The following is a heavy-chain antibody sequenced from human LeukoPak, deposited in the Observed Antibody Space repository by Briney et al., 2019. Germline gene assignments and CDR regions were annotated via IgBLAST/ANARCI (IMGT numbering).Heavy chain of an antibody. J-gene: IGHJ3*02. CDR3: AKGSTAAGTYDAFDI. Sequence: GGSLRLSCAASGFTFDDYAMHWVRQAPGKGLDWVSLISWDGGSTYYADSVKGRFTISRDNSKNSLYLQMNSLRAEDTALYYCAKGSTAAGTYDAFDIWGQGTMVTVSS. CDR2: ISWDGGST. V-gene: IGHV3-43D*03. D-gene: IGHD6-13*01. CDR1: GFTFDDYA.